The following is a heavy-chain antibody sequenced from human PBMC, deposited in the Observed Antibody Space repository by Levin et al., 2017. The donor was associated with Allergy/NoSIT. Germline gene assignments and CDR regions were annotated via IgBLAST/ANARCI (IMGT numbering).Heavy chain of an antibody. J-gene: IGHJ2*01. D-gene: IGHD3-10*01. CDR1: GLSVSSAW. CDR2: VSSDGAS. CDR3: ATGDWYFYL. Sequence: GGSLRLSCAASGLSVSSAWLSWVRQAPGKRLEWIGRVSSDGASDYSAPVKGRFTISRDDSKNMVFLHMSSLKTEDTGVYYCATGDWYFYLWGRGTLVTVSS. V-gene: IGHV3-15*01.